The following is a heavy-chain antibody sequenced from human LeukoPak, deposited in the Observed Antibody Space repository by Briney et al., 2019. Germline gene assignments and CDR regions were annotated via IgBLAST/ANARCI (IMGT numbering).Heavy chain of an antibody. V-gene: IGHV1-18*01. CDR1: GYTFTSYG. CDR2: ISAYNGNT. D-gene: IGHD3-9*01. Sequence: ASVKVSCKASGYTFTSYGISWVRQAPGQWLEWMGWISAYNGNTNYAQKLQGRVTMTTDTSTSTAYMELRSLRSDDTAVYYCARNDYDILGYPYYFDYWGQGTLVTVSS. J-gene: IGHJ4*02. CDR3: ARNDYDILGYPYYFDY.